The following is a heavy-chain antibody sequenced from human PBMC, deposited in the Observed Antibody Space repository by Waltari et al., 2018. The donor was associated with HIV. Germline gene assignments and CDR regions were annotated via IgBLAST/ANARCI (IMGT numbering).Heavy chain of an antibody. V-gene: IGHV3-7*01. CDR2: IKQDGSDT. Sequence: EMQLVESEGGLVQPGGSLRLSCAASEFTFSRFWMSWVRQAPGKGLEWVASIKQDGSDTYYLDSVKGRFTSSRDNAKNSLYLHMNSLRAEDTAVYHCARVSDNSGFYFGIYYFDYWGQGTLVTVSS. J-gene: IGHJ4*02. CDR3: ARVSDNSGFYFGIYYFDY. D-gene: IGHD3-22*01. CDR1: EFTFSRFW.